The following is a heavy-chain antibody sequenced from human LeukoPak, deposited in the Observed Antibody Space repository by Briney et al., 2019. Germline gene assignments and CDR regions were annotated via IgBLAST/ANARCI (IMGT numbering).Heavy chain of an antibody. V-gene: IGHV3-23*01. J-gene: IGHJ4*02. D-gene: IGHD2-15*01. CDR2: IFGSGGSA. CDR1: GFTFRNYA. CDR3: AKTTVGYSSGRFPGWPADY. Sequence: GGSLRLSCAASGFTFRNYAMNWVRQAPGKGLEWVSGIFGSGGSAHYADSVKGRFTISRDNSKNTVYLEMNSLGVEDTAVYYCAKTTVGYSSGRFPGWPADYWGQGTLVTVSS.